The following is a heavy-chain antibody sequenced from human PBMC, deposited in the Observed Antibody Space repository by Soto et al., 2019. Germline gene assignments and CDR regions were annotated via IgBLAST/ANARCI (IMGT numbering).Heavy chain of an antibody. CDR2: IYYSGST. J-gene: IGHJ5*02. D-gene: IGHD2-15*01. CDR3: GRIVSYGNMFDP. V-gene: IGHV4-31*03. Sequence: SETLSLTCTVSGGSISSGGYYWSWIRQHPGKGLEWIGYIYYSGSTYYNQSLKSRVTISVDTSKNQFSMKLSSVTAADTAVYYCGRIVSYGNMFDPWGQETLVTVSS. CDR1: GGSISSGGYY.